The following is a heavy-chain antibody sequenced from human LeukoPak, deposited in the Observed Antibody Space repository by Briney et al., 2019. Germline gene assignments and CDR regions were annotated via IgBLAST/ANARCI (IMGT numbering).Heavy chain of an antibody. Sequence: PSETLSLTCTVSGGSISSSSYYWGWIRQPPGKGLEWIGSIYYSGSTYYNPSLKSRVTISVDTSKNQFSLKLSSVTAADTAVYYCARDGDSRGSWYYFDYWGQGTLVTVSS. CDR3: ARDGDSRGSWYYFDY. J-gene: IGHJ4*02. D-gene: IGHD6-13*01. CDR1: GGSISSSSYY. CDR2: IYYSGST. V-gene: IGHV4-39*07.